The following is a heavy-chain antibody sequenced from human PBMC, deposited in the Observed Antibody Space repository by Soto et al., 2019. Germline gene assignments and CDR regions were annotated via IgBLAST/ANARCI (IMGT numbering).Heavy chain of an antibody. V-gene: IGHV1-46*01. D-gene: IGHD2-15*01. J-gene: IGHJ4*02. CDR3: VVAAQPYYFDY. Sequence: GASVKVSCKASGYTFTSYYMHWVRQAPGQGLEWMGIINPSGGSTNYAQKFQGRVTMTTDTSTSTAYMELRSLRSDDTAVYYCVVAAQPYYFDYWGQGTLVTVSS. CDR1: GYTFTSYY. CDR2: INPSGGST.